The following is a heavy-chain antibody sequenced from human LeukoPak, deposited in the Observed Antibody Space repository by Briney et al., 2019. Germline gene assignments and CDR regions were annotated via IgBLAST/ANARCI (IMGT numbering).Heavy chain of an antibody. CDR2: FDPEEGET. V-gene: IGHV1-24*01. Sequence: GASVKVSCKLSVYTLIELFMHGVRQAPGKGLEWMGGFDPEEGETIYAQKCQGRVTMTENTSTDTAYMELSSLRSEDTAVYYCATAPPDGGYSYGYDYWGRGTLVTVTS. CDR1: VYTLIELF. D-gene: IGHD5-18*01. J-gene: IGHJ4*02. CDR3: ATAPPDGGYSYGYDY.